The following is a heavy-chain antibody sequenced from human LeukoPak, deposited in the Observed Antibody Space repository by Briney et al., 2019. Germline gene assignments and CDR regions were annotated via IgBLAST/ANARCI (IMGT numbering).Heavy chain of an antibody. J-gene: IGHJ4*02. CDR1: GFTFDDYA. CDR3: ARPTSGWYAGGFDY. D-gene: IGHD6-19*01. Sequence: PGGSLRLSCAASGFTFDDYAMHWVRQAPGKGLEWVSALSFSGLTTYYADSVRGRFTISRDNSKSTLYLQMNSLRAEDTALYYCARPTSGWYAGGFDYWGQGILVTVSS. V-gene: IGHV3-23*01. CDR2: LSFSGLTT.